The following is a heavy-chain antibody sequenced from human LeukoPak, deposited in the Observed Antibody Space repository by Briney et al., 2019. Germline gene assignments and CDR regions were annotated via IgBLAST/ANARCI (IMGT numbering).Heavy chain of an antibody. CDR3: ARDNDFDY. D-gene: IGHD2-8*01. V-gene: IGHV1-46*01. CDR2: IYPGGGST. J-gene: IGHJ4*02. Sequence: ASVKVSCKTSGYTFTSYYIHWVRQAPGQGLEWMGIIYPGGGSTNYAQKFQGRLTMTRDISTSTVYMELSSLRSEDTAFYYCARDNDFDYWGQGTLVTVSS. CDR1: GYTFTSYY.